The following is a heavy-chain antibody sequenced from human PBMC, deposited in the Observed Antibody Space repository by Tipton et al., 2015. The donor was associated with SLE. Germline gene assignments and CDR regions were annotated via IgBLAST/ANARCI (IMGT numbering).Heavy chain of an antibody. CDR2: INHSGST. J-gene: IGHJ3*02. CDR1: GGSFSGYY. Sequence: TLSLTCAVYGGSFSGYYWSWIRQPPGKGLEWIGEINHSGSTKYNPSLKSRVTISVDTSKNQFSLKLSSVTAADTAVYYCARGPWSGTSTAFDIWGQGTMVTVSS. D-gene: IGHD1-26*01. CDR3: ARGPWSGTSTAFDI. V-gene: IGHV4-34*01.